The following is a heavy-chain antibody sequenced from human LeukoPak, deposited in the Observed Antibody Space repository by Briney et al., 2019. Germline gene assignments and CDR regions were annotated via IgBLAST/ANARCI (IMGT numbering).Heavy chain of an antibody. D-gene: IGHD3-16*01. CDR3: ARGRPGGHDAFDI. Sequence: LSLTCTVSGGSISSGDYYWSWIRQPPGKGLEWLSYISSSGSTIYYADSVKGRFTISRDNAKNSLYLQMNSLRAEDTALYYCARGRPGGHDAFDIWGQGTMVTVSS. CDR1: GGSISSGDYY. J-gene: IGHJ3*02. V-gene: IGHV3-11*01. CDR2: ISSSGSTI.